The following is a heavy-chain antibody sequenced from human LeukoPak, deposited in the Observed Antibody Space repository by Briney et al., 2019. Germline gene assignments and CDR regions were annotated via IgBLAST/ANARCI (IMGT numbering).Heavy chain of an antibody. D-gene: IGHD5-12*01. CDR1: GFTISDRY. Sequence: GGSLRLSCAVSGFTISDRYMSWIRQAPGKGLEWISYIISSGSTIYYADSVRGRFTISRDNAKNSLYLQMNSLRAEDTAVYHCARADVDADYFDYWGQGTLVTVSS. CDR2: IISSGSTI. CDR3: ARADVDADYFDY. V-gene: IGHV3-11*04. J-gene: IGHJ4*02.